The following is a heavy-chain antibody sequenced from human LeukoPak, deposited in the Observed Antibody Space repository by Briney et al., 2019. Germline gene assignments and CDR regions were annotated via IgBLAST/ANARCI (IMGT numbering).Heavy chain of an antibody. D-gene: IGHD1-26*01. CDR2: ISSSSTI. CDR3: AKGQRSYWGAGDY. CDR1: GFTFSSYS. J-gene: IGHJ4*02. V-gene: IGHV3-48*01. Sequence: GGSLRLSCAASGFTFSSYSMNWVRQAPGKGLEWVSYISSSSTIYYADSVKGRFTISRDNSKNTLYLQMNSLRAEDTAVYYCAKGQRSYWGAGDYWGQGTLVTVSS.